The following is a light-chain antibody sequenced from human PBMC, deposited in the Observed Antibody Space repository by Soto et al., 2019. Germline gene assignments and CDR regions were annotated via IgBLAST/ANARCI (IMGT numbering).Light chain of an antibody. CDR2: DAS. CDR1: QTVTNNY. Sequence: EIVLTQSPGTLSLSPGERATLSCRASQTVTNNYLAWFQQKPGQAPRLLIYDASRRATGIPDRFSGSGSGTDFTLTINRLEPEDFAVDYCHQSYHSPLTFGGGTKIEIK. V-gene: IGKV3-20*01. J-gene: IGKJ4*01. CDR3: HQSYHSPLT.